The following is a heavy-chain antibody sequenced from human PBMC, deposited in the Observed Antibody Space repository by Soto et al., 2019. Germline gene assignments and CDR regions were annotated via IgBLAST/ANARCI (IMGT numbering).Heavy chain of an antibody. J-gene: IGHJ4*02. V-gene: IGHV4-30-4*01. CDR3: ARDSSSWFGSL. Sequence: SETLSLTCTVSGGSISSGDYYWSWTRQPPGKGLEWIGYIYYSGSTYYNPSLKSRVTISVDTSKNQFSLKLSSVTAADTAVYYCARDSSSWFGSLWGQGTLVTVSS. CDR1: GGSISSGDYY. CDR2: IYYSGST. D-gene: IGHD6-13*01.